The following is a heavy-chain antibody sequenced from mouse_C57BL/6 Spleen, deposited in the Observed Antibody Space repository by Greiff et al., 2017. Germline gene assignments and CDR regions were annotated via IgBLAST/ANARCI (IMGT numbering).Heavy chain of an antibody. CDR3: TTDSSHYFDY. J-gene: IGHJ2*01. CDR2: IDPEDGNT. Sequence: VQLQQSGAELVRPGASVKLSCTASGFNIKDYNMHWVKQRPEQGLEWIGRIDPEDGNTAYDPKFQGKATMTADTSSNTAYLQLSSLTSEDTAVYYCTTDSSHYFDYWGQGTTLTVSS. V-gene: IGHV14-1*01. CDR1: GFNIKDYN. D-gene: IGHD2-12*01.